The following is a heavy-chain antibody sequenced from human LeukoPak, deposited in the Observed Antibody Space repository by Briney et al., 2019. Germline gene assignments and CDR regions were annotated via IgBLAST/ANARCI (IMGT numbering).Heavy chain of an antibody. CDR1: GGSISSYY. Sequence: PSVTLSLTCTVSGGSISSYYWSWIRQPPGKGLEWIGYTYYSGSTNYNPSLKSRVTISVDTSKNQFSLKLNSVTAADTAVYYCARGGVAAKYYFDFWGQGTLVTVSS. CDR2: TYYSGST. CDR3: ARGGVAAKYYFDF. J-gene: IGHJ4*02. D-gene: IGHD3-10*01. V-gene: IGHV4-59*01.